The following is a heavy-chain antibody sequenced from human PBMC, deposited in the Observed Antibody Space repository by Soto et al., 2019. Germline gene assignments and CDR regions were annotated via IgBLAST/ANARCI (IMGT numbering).Heavy chain of an antibody. V-gene: IGHV4-59*01. J-gene: IGHJ6*02. Sequence: QVQLQESGPRLVKPSATLSLTCTVSGGSITSSYWSWIRRPPGKGLEWIAYIYDTGIGGYTPSTGHSPPLKSRVTMSVDTSKSQFSLKLTSVTAADTAVYYCARGEDAFFYYGLDVWGQGITVTVSS. CDR2: IYDTGIGGYTPST. CDR3: ARGEDAFFYYGLDV. CDR1: GGSITSSY.